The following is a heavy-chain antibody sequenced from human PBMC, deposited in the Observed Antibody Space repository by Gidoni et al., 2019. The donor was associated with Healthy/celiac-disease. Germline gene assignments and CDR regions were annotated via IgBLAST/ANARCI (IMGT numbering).Heavy chain of an antibody. D-gene: IGHD4-17*01. CDR2: ST. J-gene: IGHJ1*01. V-gene: IGHV4-39*01. CDR3: ARSQNSDGDSEYFQH. Sequence: STYYNPSLKSRVTISVDTSKNQFSLKLSSVTAADTAVYYCARSQNSDGDSEYFQHWGQGTLVTVSS.